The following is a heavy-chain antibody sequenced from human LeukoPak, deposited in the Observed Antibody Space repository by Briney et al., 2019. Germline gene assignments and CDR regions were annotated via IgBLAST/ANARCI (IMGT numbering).Heavy chain of an antibody. CDR2: ISSSSGYI. J-gene: IGHJ1*01. V-gene: IGHV3-21*01. CDR3: ARGPRNSSSYQYFQH. Sequence: GGSLRLSCAASGFTFSSYSMNWVRQAPGKGLEWVSSISSSSGYIYYADSVKGRFTISRDNAKNPLYLQMSSLKDEDTAIYYCARGPRNSSSYQYFQHWGQGALVTVSS. CDR1: GFTFSSYS. D-gene: IGHD6-13*01.